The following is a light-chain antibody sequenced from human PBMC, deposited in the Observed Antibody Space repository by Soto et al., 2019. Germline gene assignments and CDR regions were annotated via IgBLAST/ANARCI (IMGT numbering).Light chain of an antibody. V-gene: IGLV2-14*01. Sequence: QSALTQPASVSGSPGQSITISCTGTSSDVGAYNYVSWYQQHPGKAPKLMIFEVSERPSGVSNRFSGSKSGNTASLTISGLQAEDEADYYCSSYTISNTLVFGGGTKLTVL. CDR1: SSDVGAYNY. CDR2: EVS. CDR3: SSYTISNTLV. J-gene: IGLJ2*01.